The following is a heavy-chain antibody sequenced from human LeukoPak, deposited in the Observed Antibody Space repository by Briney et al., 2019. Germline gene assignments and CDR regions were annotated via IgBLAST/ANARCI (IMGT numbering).Heavy chain of an antibody. V-gene: IGHV3-7*03. D-gene: IGHD3-9*01. J-gene: IGHJ4*02. CDR1: GFPFSRYW. Sequence: GGSLRLSCEASGFPFSRYWMNWVRQAPGKGLEWVANIKHDGSERFYVDSVKGRFTISRDSARNSLYLQMNSLRAEDTAVYYCAATRRGDYDILTGYQPSPLDYWGQGTLVTVSS. CDR3: AATRRGDYDILTGYQPSPLDY. CDR2: IKHDGSER.